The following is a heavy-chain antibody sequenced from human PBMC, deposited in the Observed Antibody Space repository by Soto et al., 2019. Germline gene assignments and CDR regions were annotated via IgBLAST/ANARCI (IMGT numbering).Heavy chain of an antibody. J-gene: IGHJ6*02. CDR3: ARDSGYGYYYYGMDV. CDR1: GFTFSSYD. D-gene: IGHD5-12*01. CDR2: IGTAGDT. V-gene: IGHV3-13*01. Sequence: GGSLRLSCAASGFTFSSYDMHWVRQATGKGLEWVSAIGTAGDTYYPGSVKGRFTISRENAKNSLYLQMNSLRAEDTAVYYCARDSGYGYYYYGMDVWGQGTTVTVSS.